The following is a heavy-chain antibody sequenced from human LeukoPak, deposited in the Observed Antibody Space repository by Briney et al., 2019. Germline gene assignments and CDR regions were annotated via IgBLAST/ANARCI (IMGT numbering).Heavy chain of an antibody. CDR3: AKDQSATAGIDY. Sequence: GGSLRLSCAASGFTFRSHGMHWVRQAPGKGLEWVAFIRHDVTNKYNADSVKGRFTISRDNSRNTVYLQMNSLRPEDTAVYYCAKDQSATAGIDYWGQGTLVTVSS. D-gene: IGHD6-13*01. V-gene: IGHV3-30*02. CDR1: GFTFRSHG. J-gene: IGHJ4*02. CDR2: IRHDVTNK.